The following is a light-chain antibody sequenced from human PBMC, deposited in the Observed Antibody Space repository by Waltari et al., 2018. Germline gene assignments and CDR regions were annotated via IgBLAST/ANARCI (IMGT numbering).Light chain of an antibody. J-gene: IGLJ2*01. CDR2: DVS. CDR3: SSYISSSTLEL. CDR1: SSDVGGYNY. Sequence: QSALTPPASVSGSPGQSITISCPGTSSDVGGYNYFSWYQQPPGKAPKLMIYDVSNRPSGVSNRFSGSKSGNTASLTISGLQAEDEADYYCSSYISSSTLELFGGGTSLTVL. V-gene: IGLV2-14*03.